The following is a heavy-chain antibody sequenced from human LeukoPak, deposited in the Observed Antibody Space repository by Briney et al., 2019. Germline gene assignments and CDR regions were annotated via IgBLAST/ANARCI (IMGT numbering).Heavy chain of an antibody. J-gene: IGHJ4*02. CDR1: GGSFSGYY. V-gene: IGHV4-34*01. D-gene: IGHD5-18*01. Sequence: SETLSLTCAVYGGSFSGYYWSWIRQPPGKGLEWIGEINHSGSTNYNPSLKSRVTISVDTSKNQFSLKLSSVTAADTAVYYCARDSYGYGYWGQGTLVTVPS. CDR2: INHSGST. CDR3: ARDSYGYGY.